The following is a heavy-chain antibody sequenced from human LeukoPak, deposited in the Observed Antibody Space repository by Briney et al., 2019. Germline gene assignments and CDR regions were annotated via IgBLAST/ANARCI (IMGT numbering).Heavy chain of an antibody. CDR2: INWNGGST. D-gene: IGHD1-20*01. CDR1: GFTFDDYG. V-gene: IGHV3-20*04. Sequence: GGSLRLSCAASGFTFDDYGMSWVRQAPGKGLEWVSGINWNGGSTGYADSVKGRFTISRDNAKNSLYLLMNSLRAEDTALYYCARGNNWNPRSYFDYWGQGTLVTVSS. J-gene: IGHJ4*02. CDR3: ARGNNWNPRSYFDY.